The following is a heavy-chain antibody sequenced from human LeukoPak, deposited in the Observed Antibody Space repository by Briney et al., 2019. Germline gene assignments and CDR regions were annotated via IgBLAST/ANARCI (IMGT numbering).Heavy chain of an antibody. CDR3: ARWLLGELEGGDY. J-gene: IGHJ4*02. Sequence: SETLSLTCAVYGGSFSGYYWSWIRQPPGGGLEWIGEINHSGNANYNPSLESRVTISADTSKNQFSLKVSSVTAGDTAVYYCARWLLGELEGGDYWGQGTLVTVSS. V-gene: IGHV4-34*01. CDR2: INHSGNA. D-gene: IGHD3-22*01. CDR1: GGSFSGYY.